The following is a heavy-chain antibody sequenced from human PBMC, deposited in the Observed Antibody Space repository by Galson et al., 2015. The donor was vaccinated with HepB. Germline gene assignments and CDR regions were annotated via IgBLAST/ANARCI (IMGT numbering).Heavy chain of an antibody. CDR2: FDPEDGET. Sequence: SCKVSGYTLTELSMHWVRQAPGKGLEWMGGFDPEDGETIYAQKFQGRVTMTEDTSTDTAYMELSSLRSEDTAVYYCATVSGDYGDYPYWYFDLWGRGTLVTVSS. V-gene: IGHV1-24*01. D-gene: IGHD4-17*01. J-gene: IGHJ2*01. CDR3: ATVSGDYGDYPYWYFDL. CDR1: GYTLTELS.